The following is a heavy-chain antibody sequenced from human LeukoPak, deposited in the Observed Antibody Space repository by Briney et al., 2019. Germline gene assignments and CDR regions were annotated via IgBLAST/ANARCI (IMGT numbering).Heavy chain of an antibody. D-gene: IGHD3-22*01. V-gene: IGHV1-2*02. CDR2: INPNSGGT. CDR1: GYTFTGYY. J-gene: IGHJ5*02. Sequence: ASMKVSCKASGYTFTGYYMHWVRQAPGQGLEWMGWINPNSGGTNYAQKFQGRVTMTRDTSISTAYMELSRLRSDDTAVYYCARDLEYYDSSGYFNWFDPWGQGTLVTVSS. CDR3: ARDLEYYDSSGYFNWFDP.